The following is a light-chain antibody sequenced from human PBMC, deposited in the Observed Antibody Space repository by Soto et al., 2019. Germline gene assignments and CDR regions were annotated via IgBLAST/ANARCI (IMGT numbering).Light chain of an antibody. CDR3: QAWDSSPLVV. CDR2: QDS. V-gene: IGLV3-1*01. Sequence: SSELTQPPSVSVSPGQTASITCSGDKLGDKYACWYQQKPGQSPVLVIYQDSKRPSGIPERFSGSNSGNTATLTISGTQAMDEADYYCQAWDSSPLVVFGGGTKLTVL. CDR1: KLGDKY. J-gene: IGLJ2*01.